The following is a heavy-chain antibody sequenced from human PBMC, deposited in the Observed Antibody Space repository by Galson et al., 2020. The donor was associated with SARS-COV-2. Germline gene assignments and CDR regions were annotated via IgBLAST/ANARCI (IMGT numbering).Heavy chain of an antibody. J-gene: IGHJ6*03. CDR1: GGSISSGGYY. D-gene: IGHD3-3*01. CDR2: IYYSGST. CDR3: ARGTTYYDFWSGYPNGYYYYMDV. Sequence: SETLSLTCTVSGGSISSGGYYWSWIRQHPGKGLEWIGYIYYSGSTYYNPSLKSRVTISVDTSKNQFSLKLSSVTAADTAVYYCARGTTYYDFWSGYPNGYYYYMDVWGKGTTVTVSS. V-gene: IGHV4-31*03.